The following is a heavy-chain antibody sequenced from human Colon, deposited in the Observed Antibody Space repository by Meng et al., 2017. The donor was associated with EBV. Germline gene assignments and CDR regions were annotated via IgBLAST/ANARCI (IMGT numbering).Heavy chain of an antibody. V-gene: IGHV4-34*01. J-gene: IGHJ4*02. CDR3: ASSDCSGGTCYLDC. CDR1: GGSFSDSY. Sequence: QVQLQQWGAGLLTPSETLSLTCTVYGGSFSDSYWTWIRQPPGKGLEWIGEINHVGSTTYNPSLKSRVTISVDTSKNQFSLKLSSVTAADAAVYYCASSDCSGGTCYLDCWGQGTLVTVSS. D-gene: IGHD2-15*01. CDR2: INHVGST.